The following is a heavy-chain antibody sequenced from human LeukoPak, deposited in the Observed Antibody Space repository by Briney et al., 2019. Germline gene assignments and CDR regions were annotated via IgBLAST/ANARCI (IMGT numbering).Heavy chain of an antibody. D-gene: IGHD6-6*01. J-gene: IGHJ4*02. Sequence: PGGSLRLSCAASGFTFSSYAMHWVRQAPGKGLEWVAVISYDGSNKYYADSVKGRFTISRDNSKNTLYLQMNSLRAEDTAVYYCARDVFSRQLVCDYWGQGTLVTVSS. CDR1: GFTFSSYA. CDR2: ISYDGSNK. V-gene: IGHV3-30-3*01. CDR3: ARDVFSRQLVCDY.